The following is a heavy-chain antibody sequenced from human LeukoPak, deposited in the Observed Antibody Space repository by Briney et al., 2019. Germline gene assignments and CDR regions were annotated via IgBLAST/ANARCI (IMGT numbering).Heavy chain of an antibody. V-gene: IGHV1-8*02. CDR3: ARATPGGLQGCSFDY. CDR2: MNPNSGNT. J-gene: IGHJ4*02. Sequence: GASVKVSCKASGYTFKNYDINWVRQATGHGLEWMGWMNPNSGNTGLAQKFQDRVSMTSDTSINTAYMDLTSLRSGDTAVHYCARATPGGLQGCSFDYWGQGTVVTVYS. D-gene: IGHD1-1*01. CDR1: GYTFKNYD.